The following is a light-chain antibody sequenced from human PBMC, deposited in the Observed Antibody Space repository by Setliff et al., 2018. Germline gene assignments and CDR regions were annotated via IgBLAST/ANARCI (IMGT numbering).Light chain of an antibody. CDR3: SSYTSRTTLDV. Sequence: QSVLAQPASVSGSPGQSITISCTGSSSDIGAYDYVSWYQQHPGKAPKLMIYDVNNRPSGVSNRFSGSKSGNTASLTIPGLQAEDEADYYCSSYTSRTTLDVFGTGTKVTVL. J-gene: IGLJ1*01. V-gene: IGLV2-14*03. CDR1: SSDIGAYDY. CDR2: DVN.